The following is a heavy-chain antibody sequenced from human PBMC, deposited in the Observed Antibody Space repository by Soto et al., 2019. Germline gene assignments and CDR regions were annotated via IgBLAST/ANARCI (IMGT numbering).Heavy chain of an antibody. D-gene: IGHD1-1*01. CDR1: GFTFSNNA. CDR2: ISYDGSNK. Sequence: QVQLVESGGGVVQPGRSLRLSCAASGFTFSNNAMDWVRQAPGKGLEWVAVISYDGSNKYIAESVKGRFTISRDNSKNTLFLQMNSLRAEETGVYYCARGTTTSAFSAMDVWGQGTTVTVSS. J-gene: IGHJ6*02. CDR3: ARGTTTSAFSAMDV. V-gene: IGHV3-30-3*01.